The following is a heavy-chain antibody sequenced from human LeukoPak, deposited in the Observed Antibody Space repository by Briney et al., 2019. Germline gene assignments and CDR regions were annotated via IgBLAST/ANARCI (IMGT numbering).Heavy chain of an antibody. CDR1: GGSISSGGYF. Sequence: PSETLSLTCTVSGGSISSGGYFWSWIRQHPGKGLEWIGYIYYSGSTYYNPSLKSRVTISVDTSKNQFSLKLSSVTAADTAVYYCARVLWFGELFAFDYWGQGTLVTVSS. D-gene: IGHD3-10*01. CDR3: ARVLWFGELFAFDY. CDR2: IYYSGST. J-gene: IGHJ4*02. V-gene: IGHV4-31*03.